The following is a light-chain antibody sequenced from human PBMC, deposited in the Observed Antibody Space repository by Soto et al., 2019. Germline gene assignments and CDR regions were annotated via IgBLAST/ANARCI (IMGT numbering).Light chain of an antibody. J-gene: IGKJ1*01. Sequence: EIQLTQYKSTLSASVGDRVTITCRASQVITGWLAWYQQKPGKAPNLLIYDASNVQSGVPPRFSGGGSGTEFTLTISSLQPDDFATYYCQQYESYWTFGQGTKVDIK. CDR3: QQYESYWT. CDR1: QVITGW. CDR2: DAS. V-gene: IGKV1-5*01.